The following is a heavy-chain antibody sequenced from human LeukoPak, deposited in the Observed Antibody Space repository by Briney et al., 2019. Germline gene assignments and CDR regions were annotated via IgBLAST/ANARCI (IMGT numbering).Heavy chain of an antibody. CDR3: ARVLYSRDYSPDLGWFDP. CDR2: INGYNGNT. D-gene: IGHD3-22*01. V-gene: IGHV1-18*01. CDR1: GYTFSRYG. J-gene: IGHJ5*02. Sequence: ASVKVSCKAIGYTFSRYGSSWVRPAPGQGLEWMGWINGYNGNTNYAQKFKDRFTMATDTSTTTAYMELSSLRSGDTAVYYCARVLYSRDYSPDLGWFDPWGQGTLVTVSS.